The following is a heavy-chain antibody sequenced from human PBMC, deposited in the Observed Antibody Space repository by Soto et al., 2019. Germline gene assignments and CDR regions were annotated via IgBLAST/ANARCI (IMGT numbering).Heavy chain of an antibody. Sequence: GGSLPLSYEGSGFTLSSYAMQWVRQAKGKGLEWVAVISYDGSNKYYADSVKGRFTISRDNSKNTLYLQMNSLRAEDTAVYYCARDYGDYVGHYFDYWGQGTLLTVSS. J-gene: IGHJ4*02. CDR1: GFTLSSYA. V-gene: IGHV3-30-3*01. D-gene: IGHD4-17*01. CDR3: ARDYGDYVGHYFDY. CDR2: ISYDGSNK.